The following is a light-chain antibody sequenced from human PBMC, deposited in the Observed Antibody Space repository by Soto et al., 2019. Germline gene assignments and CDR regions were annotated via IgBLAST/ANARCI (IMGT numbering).Light chain of an antibody. CDR3: TSYSSSSPVL. Sequence: QFVLTQPASVSGSLGQSITISCTGTSSDVGAYNYVSWYQQHPDKAPKLLIFEVTNRPSGVSGRFSGSKSGITASLSISGLQPEDEADYYCTSYSSSSPVLFGGGTKLTVL. V-gene: IGLV2-14*01. J-gene: IGLJ2*01. CDR2: EVT. CDR1: SSDVGAYNY.